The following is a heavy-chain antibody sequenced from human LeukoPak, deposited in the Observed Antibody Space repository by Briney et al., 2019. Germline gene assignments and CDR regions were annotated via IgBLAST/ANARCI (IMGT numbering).Heavy chain of an antibody. D-gene: IGHD6-13*01. V-gene: IGHV1-18*01. Sequence: ASVKVSCKASGYTFTSYGISWVRQAPGQGLEWMGWINAYNGNTNYAQKLQGRVTMTTDTSTSTAYMELRSLRSDDTAVYYCARDPGLYSSSWHYFDYWGQGTLVTVSS. J-gene: IGHJ4*02. CDR3: ARDPGLYSSSWHYFDY. CDR1: GYTFTSYG. CDR2: INAYNGNT.